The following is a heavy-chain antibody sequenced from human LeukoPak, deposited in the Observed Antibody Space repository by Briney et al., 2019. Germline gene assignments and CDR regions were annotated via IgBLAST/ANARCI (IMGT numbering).Heavy chain of an antibody. J-gene: IGHJ4*02. CDR3: AKGGLYYLDY. Sequence: GGSLRLSCAASGFTFSNYAMSWVRLAPGKGLEWVSAISGSGGSTYYADSVKGRFTISRDNSKNTLYLQMNSLRAEDTAVYYCAKGGLYYLDYWGQGTLVTVSS. CDR1: GFTFSNYA. CDR2: ISGSGGST. D-gene: IGHD2-8*01. V-gene: IGHV3-23*01.